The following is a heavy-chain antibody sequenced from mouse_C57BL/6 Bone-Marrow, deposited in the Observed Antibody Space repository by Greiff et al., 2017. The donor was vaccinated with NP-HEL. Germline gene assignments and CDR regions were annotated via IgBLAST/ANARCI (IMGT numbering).Heavy chain of an antibody. J-gene: IGHJ2*01. CDR2: ISGGGGNT. Sequence: EVQGVESGGGLVKPGGSLKLSCAASGFTFSSYTMSWVRQTPEKRLEWVATISGGGGNTYYPDSVKGRFTISRDNAKNTLYLQMSSLRSEDTALYYCARQIYYYGSSLYYFDYWGQGTTLTVSS. CDR1: GFTFSSYT. V-gene: IGHV5-9*01. D-gene: IGHD1-1*01. CDR3: ARQIYYYGSSLYYFDY.